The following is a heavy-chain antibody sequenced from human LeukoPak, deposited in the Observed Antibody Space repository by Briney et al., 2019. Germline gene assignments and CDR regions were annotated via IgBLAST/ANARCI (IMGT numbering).Heavy chain of an antibody. CDR3: AELGITMIGGV. CDR2: ISSSGSTI. CDR1: GFTFSSYE. J-gene: IGHJ6*04. Sequence: GGSLRLSCAASGFTFSSYEMNWVRQAPGKGLEWVSYISSSGSTIYYADSVKGRFTISRDNAKNSLYLQMNSLRAEDTAVYYCAELGITMIGGVWGKGTRVTFSP. D-gene: IGHD3-10*02. V-gene: IGHV3-48*03.